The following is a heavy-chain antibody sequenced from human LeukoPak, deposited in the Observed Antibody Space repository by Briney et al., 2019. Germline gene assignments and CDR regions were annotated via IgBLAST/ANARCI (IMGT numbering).Heavy chain of an antibody. Sequence: ASVKVSCKTSGYPFTAYEINWVRQAAGQGLEWMGWVHPNSGNTPYAQKFQGRVTMTRDTSISTAYMELSGLRSDDTAVYFCARGPRNDPWGEGTLVTVSS. D-gene: IGHD1-14*01. V-gene: IGHV1-8*01. J-gene: IGHJ5*02. CDR3: ARGPRNDP. CDR2: VHPNSGNT. CDR1: GYPFTAYE.